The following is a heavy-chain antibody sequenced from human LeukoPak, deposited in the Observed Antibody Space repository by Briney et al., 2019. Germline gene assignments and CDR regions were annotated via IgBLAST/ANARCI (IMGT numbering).Heavy chain of an antibody. J-gene: IGHJ6*02. CDR1: GGSFSGYY. D-gene: IGHD3-10*01. Sequence: SETLSLTCAVYGGSFSGYYWSWIRQPPGKGLEWIGEINHSGSTNYNPSLKSRVTISVDTSKNQFSLTLRSVTAADTAVYYCARTRRHYYGSGKNLTPWPAGLDVWGQGTTVTVS. V-gene: IGHV4-34*01. CDR2: INHSGST. CDR3: ARTRRHYYGSGKNLTPWPAGLDV.